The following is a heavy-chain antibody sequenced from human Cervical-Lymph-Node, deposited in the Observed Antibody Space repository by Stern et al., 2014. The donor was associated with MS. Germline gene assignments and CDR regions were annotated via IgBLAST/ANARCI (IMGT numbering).Heavy chain of an antibody. Sequence: VQLEESGTEVKKPGASVLVSCKASGYTFITYGITWVRQAPGQGLEWMGWISADSGNTKYAQKFQDRVTMTRDTTTGTAYMEVRSLRSEDTAVYYCARDKMHAFDYWGQGTQVTVPS. V-gene: IGHV1-18*01. D-gene: IGHD2-8*01. J-gene: IGHJ4*02. CDR2: ISADSGNT. CDR3: ARDKMHAFDY. CDR1: GYTFITYG.